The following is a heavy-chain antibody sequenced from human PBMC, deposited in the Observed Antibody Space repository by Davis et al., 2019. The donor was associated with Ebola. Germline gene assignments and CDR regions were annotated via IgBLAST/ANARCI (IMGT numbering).Heavy chain of an antibody. Sequence: ASVKVSCKASGGTFSSYAINWVRQATGQGLEWMGWMNPNSGNTGYAQQFQGRITMTRNISTGTAYMELNSLRSEDTAIYYCARRVGARSGFDYWGQGTLATVSS. CDR1: GGTFSSYA. V-gene: IGHV1-8*02. D-gene: IGHD1-26*01. CDR2: MNPNSGNT. CDR3: ARRVGARSGFDY. J-gene: IGHJ4*01.